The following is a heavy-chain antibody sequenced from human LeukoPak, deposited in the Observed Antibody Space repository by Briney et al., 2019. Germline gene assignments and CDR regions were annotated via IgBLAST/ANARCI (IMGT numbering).Heavy chain of an antibody. CDR3: ARGYYYGMDV. V-gene: IGHV3-30-3*01. CDR2: VSYDGSNK. CDR1: GFTFYSYT. J-gene: IGHJ6*02. Sequence: GGSLRLSCAVSGFTFYSYTMRWVRQAPGKGLEWVAVVSYDGSNKYYADSVKGRFTISRDNSKNTLSLQMNSLRAEDTSVYYCARGYYYGMDVWGQGTTVTVSS.